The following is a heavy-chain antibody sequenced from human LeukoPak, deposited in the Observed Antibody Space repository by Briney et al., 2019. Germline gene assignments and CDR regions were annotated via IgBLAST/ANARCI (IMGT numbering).Heavy chain of an antibody. D-gene: IGHD6-19*01. J-gene: IGHJ5*02. CDR3: ARVRSSDWYPIDP. Sequence: PSETLSLTCEVYGGSFSGYYWSWIRQPPGKGLEWIGEIIQSGSTNYNPSLKSRLTISVDTSRNQFSLKLSSVTAADTAVYYCARVRSSDWYPIDPWGQGTLVTVSS. CDR2: IIQSGST. V-gene: IGHV4-34*12. CDR1: GGSFSGYY.